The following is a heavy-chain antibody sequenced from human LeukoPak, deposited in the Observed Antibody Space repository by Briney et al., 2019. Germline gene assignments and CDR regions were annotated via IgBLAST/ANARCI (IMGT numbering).Heavy chain of an antibody. V-gene: IGHV4-59*01. Sequence: PSETLSLTCTVPGDSISNYYWSWIRQPPGKGLEWIGYIYYSGSTDYNPSLKSRVTISVDTSKNSVSLKLNSVTAADTAVYYCATARRDGYNLDWYFDLWGRGTLVTVSS. J-gene: IGHJ2*01. CDR2: IYYSGST. D-gene: IGHD5-24*01. CDR3: ATARRDGYNLDWYFDL. CDR1: GDSISNYY.